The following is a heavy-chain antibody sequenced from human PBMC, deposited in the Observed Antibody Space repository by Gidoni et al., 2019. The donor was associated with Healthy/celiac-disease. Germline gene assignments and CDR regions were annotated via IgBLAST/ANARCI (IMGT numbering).Heavy chain of an antibody. CDR1: GGTFSSYT. CDR2: IIPILGIA. D-gene: IGHD5-12*01. CDR3: AREGVEMATITAFDI. V-gene: IGHV1-69*04. Sequence: QVQLVHSGAEVKKPGSSVKVSCQASGGTFSSYTSSWVRQAHGQGLEWMGRIIPILGIANYAQKCQCRVTITAYKSTSTAYMELSSVRAEDTAVYYCAREGVEMATITAFDIWGQGTMVTVSS. J-gene: IGHJ3*02.